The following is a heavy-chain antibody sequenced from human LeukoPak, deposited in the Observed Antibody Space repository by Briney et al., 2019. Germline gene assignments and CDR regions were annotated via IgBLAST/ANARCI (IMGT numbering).Heavy chain of an antibody. CDR2: VNRNTNAS. Sequence: PGGSLRLSCTASGFTLFSNDMNWVRPPPRKGLEWLAHVNRNTNASYFADSVNGRFTISSDNAKYPLYLQMNSLRAEDTDIYSCVKDEAYAFDIWGQGTMVTVSS. CDR1: GFTLFSND. J-gene: IGHJ3*02. CDR3: VKDEAYAFDI. V-gene: IGHV3-48*01.